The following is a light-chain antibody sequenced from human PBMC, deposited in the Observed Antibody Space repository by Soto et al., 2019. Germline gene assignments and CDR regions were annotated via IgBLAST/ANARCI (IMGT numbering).Light chain of an antibody. CDR1: SSDVGGYNY. Sequence: QSALTQPASVSGSPGQSITISCTGTSSDVGGYNYVSWYQHHPGKAPKLMIFAVSNRPSGVSDRFSGSKSGNTASLTISGLQAEDEADYYCCSHTSSGTWVFGGGTKVTVL. V-gene: IGLV2-14*01. CDR3: CSHTSSGTWV. CDR2: AVS. J-gene: IGLJ3*02.